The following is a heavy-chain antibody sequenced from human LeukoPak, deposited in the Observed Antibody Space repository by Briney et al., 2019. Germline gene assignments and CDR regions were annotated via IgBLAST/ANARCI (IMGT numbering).Heavy chain of an antibody. V-gene: IGHV4-59*08. CDR1: GGSISSYY. J-gene: IGHJ4*02. CDR2: IYYSGST. Sequence: SETLSLTCTVSGGSISSYYWSWIRQPPGKGLEWIGYIYYSGSTNYNPSLKSRVTISVDTSKNQFSLKLSSVTAADTAVYYCARQSMVRGVIPAGYDYWGQGTLVTVSS. D-gene: IGHD3-10*01. CDR3: ARQSMVRGVIPAGYDY.